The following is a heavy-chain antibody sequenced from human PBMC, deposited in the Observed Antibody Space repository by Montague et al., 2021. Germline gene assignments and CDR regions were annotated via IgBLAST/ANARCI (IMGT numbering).Heavy chain of an antibody. Sequence: SETLSLTCTVSGYSISSGYYWGWIRQPPGKGLEWIGSIFHSGSTYYNPSLKSRVTISVDTSKNQFSLKLTSVTAADTALYYCARDREAAPFGSWGQGTLVT. V-gene: IGHV4-38-2*02. CDR2: IFHSGST. CDR3: ARDREAAPFGS. CDR1: GYSISSGYY. D-gene: IGHD2-15*01. J-gene: IGHJ4*02.